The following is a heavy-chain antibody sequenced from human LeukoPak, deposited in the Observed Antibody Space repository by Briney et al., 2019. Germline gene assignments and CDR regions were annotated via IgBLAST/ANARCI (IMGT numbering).Heavy chain of an antibody. V-gene: IGHV4-34*01. J-gene: IGHJ5*02. CDR1: GGSFSGYY. CDR2: INHSGST. D-gene: IGHD6-13*01. Sequence: SETLSLTCAVYGGSFSGYYWSWIRQPPGKGLEWIGEINHSGSTNYNPSLKSRVTISVDTSKNQFSLKLSSVTAADTAVYYCARGPLGKAAAHWFDPWGQGTLVAVSS. CDR3: ARGPLGKAAAHWFDP.